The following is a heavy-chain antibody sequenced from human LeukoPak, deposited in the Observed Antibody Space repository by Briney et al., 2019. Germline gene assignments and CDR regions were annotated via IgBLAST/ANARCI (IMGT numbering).Heavy chain of an antibody. V-gene: IGHV1-3*01. CDR1: VYTFTSYA. D-gene: IGHD6-19*01. Sequence: ASVKVSCKASVYTFTSYAMDWVRQAPGQSLEWRGWINVGNGNTKYSQEFEGRVTITRNTYIRTDYMELSSLRPEDTAVYYCARKIHIAVFLEVYDYYYRDVWGKGNTVTVSS. J-gene: IGHJ6*03. CDR3: ARKIHIAVFLEVYDYYYRDV. CDR2: INVGNGNT.